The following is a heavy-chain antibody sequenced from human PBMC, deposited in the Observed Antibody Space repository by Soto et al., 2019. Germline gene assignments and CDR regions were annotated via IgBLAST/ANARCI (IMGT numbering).Heavy chain of an antibody. CDR1: GYTFTSYG. D-gene: IGHD3-3*01. CDR3: ARDPSITIFGVVIIQPTYYYYYGMDV. CDR2: ISAYNGNT. Sequence: ASVKVSCKASGYTFTSYGISWVRQAPGQGLEWMGWISAYNGNTNYAQKLQGRVTMTTDTSTSTAYMELRSLRSDDTAVYYCARDPSITIFGVVIIQPTYYYYYGMDVWGQGTTVTVSS. V-gene: IGHV1-18*01. J-gene: IGHJ6*02.